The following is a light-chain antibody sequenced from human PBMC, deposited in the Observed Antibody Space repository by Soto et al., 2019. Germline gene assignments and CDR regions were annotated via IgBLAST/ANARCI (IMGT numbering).Light chain of an antibody. CDR3: QKYNSAPL. CDR1: QGISNY. J-gene: IGKJ3*01. V-gene: IGKV1-27*01. CDR2: AAS. Sequence: DIQMTQSQSSLSASVGDRVTITCRASQGISNYLAWYQQKPGKVPKLLIYAASTLQSGVPSRFSGSGSGTDFTLTISSLQPEDVATYYCQKYNSAPLFGPGTKVDIK.